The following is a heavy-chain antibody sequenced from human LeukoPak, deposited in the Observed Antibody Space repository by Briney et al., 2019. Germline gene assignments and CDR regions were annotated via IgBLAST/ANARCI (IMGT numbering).Heavy chain of an antibody. Sequence: SVKVSCKASGGTFSSYAISWVRQAPGQGLEWMGRIIPIFGIANYAQKFQGRVTITADKSTSTAYMELSSLRSEDTAVYYCARDQLDTAMGTSRGSNNWFDPWGQGTLVTVSS. CDR1: GGTFSSYA. V-gene: IGHV1-69*04. D-gene: IGHD5-18*01. J-gene: IGHJ5*02. CDR3: ARDQLDTAMGTSRGSNNWFDP. CDR2: IIPIFGIA.